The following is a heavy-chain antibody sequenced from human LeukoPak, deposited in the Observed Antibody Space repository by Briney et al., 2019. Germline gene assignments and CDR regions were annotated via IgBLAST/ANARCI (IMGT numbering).Heavy chain of an antibody. V-gene: IGHV3-53*01. Sequence: GGSLRLSCAASGFTVSSNYMSWVRQAPGKGLEWVSIIYSGDSTFYPDSVKGRFTISRDNSKNTLYLQMNSLRAEDTAVYYCARGGSYLSAFDIWGQGTMVTVSS. CDR2: IYSGDST. D-gene: IGHD1-26*01. CDR3: ARGGSYLSAFDI. J-gene: IGHJ3*02. CDR1: GFTVSSNY.